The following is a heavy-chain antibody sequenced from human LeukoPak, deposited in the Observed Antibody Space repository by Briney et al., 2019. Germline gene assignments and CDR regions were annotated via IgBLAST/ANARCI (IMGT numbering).Heavy chain of an antibody. V-gene: IGHV3-48*02. CDR1: GFTFSSYS. CDR3: ARDHGATYYDFWSGQRSFDY. J-gene: IGHJ4*02. Sequence: GGSLRLSCAASGFTFSSYSMNWVRQAPGKGLEWVSYISSSSSTIYYADSVKGRFTISRDNAKNSLYLQMNSLRDEDTAVYYCARDHGATYYDFWSGQRSFDYWGQGTLVTVSS. D-gene: IGHD3-3*01. CDR2: ISSSSSTI.